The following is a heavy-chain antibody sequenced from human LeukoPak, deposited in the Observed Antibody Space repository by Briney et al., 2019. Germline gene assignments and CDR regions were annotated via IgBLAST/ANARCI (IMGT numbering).Heavy chain of an antibody. Sequence: GGSLRLSCTASGFSFSGHWMHWTRQLPGKGLVWVSRISPTGSTTSYADSVKGRFTVSRDNAKNTLYLQVNNLRAEDTAVYYCARGPNSNWSGLDFWGQGTLLTVSS. CDR1: GFSFSGHW. V-gene: IGHV3-74*01. CDR2: ISPTGSTT. D-gene: IGHD6-6*01. J-gene: IGHJ4*02. CDR3: ARGPNSNWSGLDF.